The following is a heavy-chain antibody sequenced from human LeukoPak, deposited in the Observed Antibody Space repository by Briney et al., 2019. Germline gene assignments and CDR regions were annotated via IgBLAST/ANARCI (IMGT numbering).Heavy chain of an antibody. CDR2: IYPGDSDT. Sequence: GESLKISCKGSGYSFISYWIGWVRQMPGKGLELMGIIYPGDSDTRYSPSFQGQVTISADKSIGTAYLQWSRLKASDTAMYYCARRIPGVDAFDIWGQGTMVTVSS. CDR1: GYSFISYW. CDR3: ARRIPGVDAFDI. D-gene: IGHD3-10*01. V-gene: IGHV5-51*01. J-gene: IGHJ3*02.